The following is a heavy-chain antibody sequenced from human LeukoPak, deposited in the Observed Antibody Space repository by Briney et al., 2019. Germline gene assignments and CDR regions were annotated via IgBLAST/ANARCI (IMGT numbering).Heavy chain of an antibody. V-gene: IGHV3-53*01. CDR2: IYSDGST. D-gene: IGHD5-12*01. CDR3: ARTKVATGHDAFDI. J-gene: IGHJ3*02. Sequence: GGSLRLSYAASGFTFDDYAMHWVRQAPGKGLEWVSVIYSDGSTYYADSVKGRFTFSRDNSKNTLYLQMNSLRAEDTAVYYCARTKVATGHDAFDIWGQGTMVTVSS. CDR1: GFTFDDYA.